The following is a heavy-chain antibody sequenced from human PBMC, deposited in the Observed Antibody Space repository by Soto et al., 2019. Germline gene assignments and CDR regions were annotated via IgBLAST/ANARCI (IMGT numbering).Heavy chain of an antibody. CDR1: GFTFSSYG. Sequence: GGSLRLSCAASGFTFSSYGMHWVRQAPGKGLEWVAVISYDGSNKYYADSVKGRFTISRDNSKNTLYLQMNSLRAEDTAVYYCAKVITMVRDYGMDVWGQGTTVTVSS. CDR3: AKVITMVRDYGMDV. D-gene: IGHD3-10*01. V-gene: IGHV3-30*18. CDR2: ISYDGSNK. J-gene: IGHJ6*02.